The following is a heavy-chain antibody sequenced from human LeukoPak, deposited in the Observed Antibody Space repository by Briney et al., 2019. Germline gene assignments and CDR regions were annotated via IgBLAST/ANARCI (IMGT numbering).Heavy chain of an antibody. J-gene: IGHJ6*02. CDR3: ARWGYDFWSGYYPSPHAYYYYGMDV. Sequence: GGSLRLSCAASGFTFSSYEMNWVRQAPGKGLEWVSYISSSGSTIYYADSVKGRFTISRDNAKNSLYLQMNSLRAEDAAVYYCARWGYDFWSGYYPSPHAYYYYGMDVWGQGTTVTVSS. CDR1: GFTFSSYE. D-gene: IGHD3-3*01. V-gene: IGHV3-48*03. CDR2: ISSSGSTI.